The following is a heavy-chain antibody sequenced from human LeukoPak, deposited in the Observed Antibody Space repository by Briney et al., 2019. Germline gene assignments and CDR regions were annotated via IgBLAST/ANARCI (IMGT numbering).Heavy chain of an antibody. CDR2: TNTNTGNP. Sequence: ASVKVSCKASGYTFTSYAMNWVRQAPGQGLEWMGWTNTNTGNPTYTQGFTGRFVFSLDTSVSTAYLQISSLKAEDTAVYYCARVGIAAAGTTFDYWGQGTLVTVSS. CDR3: ARVGIAAAGTTFDY. CDR1: GYTFTSYA. D-gene: IGHD6-13*01. J-gene: IGHJ4*02. V-gene: IGHV7-4-1*02.